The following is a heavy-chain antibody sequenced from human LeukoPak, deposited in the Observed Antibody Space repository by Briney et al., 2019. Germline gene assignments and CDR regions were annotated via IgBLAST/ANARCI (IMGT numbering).Heavy chain of an antibody. J-gene: IGHJ4*03. Sequence: ASVKVSCKASGYTFTGYYMHWVRQAPGQGPEWMGWINPNSGGTNYAQKFQGRVTMTRDTSISTAYMELSRLRSDDTAVYYCARAEYQLLYPNFDYWGQGTTVTVSS. CDR2: INPNSGGT. CDR3: ARAEYQLLYPNFDY. D-gene: IGHD2-2*02. CDR1: GYTFTGYY. V-gene: IGHV1-2*02.